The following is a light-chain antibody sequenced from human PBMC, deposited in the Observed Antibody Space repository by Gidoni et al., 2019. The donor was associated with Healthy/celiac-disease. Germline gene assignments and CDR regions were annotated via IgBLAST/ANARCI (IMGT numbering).Light chain of an antibody. V-gene: IGLV3-1*01. CDR2: QDS. J-gene: IGLJ2*01. CDR3: QAWDSSTEV. CDR1: KLGDKY. Sequence: SSELTQPPSVSVSPGQTASITCSGDKLGDKYACWSQQKPGQSPVLVIYQDSKRPSGIPERFSGSNSGNTATLTISGTQAMDEADYYCQAWDSSTEVFGGGTKLTVL.